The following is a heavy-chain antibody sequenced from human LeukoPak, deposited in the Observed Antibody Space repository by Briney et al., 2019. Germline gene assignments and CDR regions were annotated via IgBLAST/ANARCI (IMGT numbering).Heavy chain of an antibody. V-gene: IGHV3-9*01. CDR3: ARDSANVVGAKSIFDY. J-gene: IGHJ4*02. D-gene: IGHD1-26*01. CDR2: INWNSGSI. Sequence: PGGSLRLSCAASGFTFDDYAIHWVRQAPGKGLEWVSGINWNSGSIGYADSVKGRFTISRDNAKNSLHLQMSSLRAEDTAVYYCARDSANVVGAKSIFDYWGQGALVTVSS. CDR1: GFTFDDYA.